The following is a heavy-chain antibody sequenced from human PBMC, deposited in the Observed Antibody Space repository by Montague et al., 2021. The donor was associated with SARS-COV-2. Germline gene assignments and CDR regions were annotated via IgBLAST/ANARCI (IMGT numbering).Heavy chain of an antibody. CDR1: GGSITSSAYY. CDR3: ASLGSPAYCGGDCYLRDYGMDV. CDR2: IYYSGNT. V-gene: IGHV4-39*01. D-gene: IGHD2-21*02. J-gene: IGHJ6*02. Sequence: SETLSLTCTASGGSITSSAYYWSWIRQSPGKGLEWIGTIYYSGNTYSNPSLKSRVTISMDTSKSQVSLKINSVTAADTAVYFCASLGSPAYCGGDCYLRDYGMDVWGQGTRVTVSS.